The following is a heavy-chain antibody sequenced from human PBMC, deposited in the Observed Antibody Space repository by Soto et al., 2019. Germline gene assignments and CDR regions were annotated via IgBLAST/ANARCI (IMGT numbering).Heavy chain of an antibody. V-gene: IGHV4-39*02. D-gene: IGHD2-2*03. Sequence: PSETLSLTCTVSGGSISSSSYYWGWIRQPPGKGLEWIGSIYYNGNTKYSPSLKSRVTISVDTSKNHFSLKLISVTTADTAVYFCAREGNLGRWIQPLDSWGQGTLVTVSS. J-gene: IGHJ4*02. CDR3: AREGNLGRWIQPLDS. CDR2: IYYNGNT. CDR1: GGSISSSSYY.